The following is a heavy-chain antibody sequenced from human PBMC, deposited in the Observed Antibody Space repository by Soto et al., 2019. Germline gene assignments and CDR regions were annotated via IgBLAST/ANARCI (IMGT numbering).Heavy chain of an antibody. CDR1: GFTFRSYA. Sequence: EVQLLESRGGLLQPGGSLRLSCAASGFTFRSYAMSWVRQAPGKGLEWVSGISNSGGRTYYTEAVKGRFTISRDNSKNTLYLQMNSLRAEDTALYYCAKDNGPPGTSDWYFDFWGRGTLVSVSS. D-gene: IGHD2-8*01. CDR2: ISNSGGRT. V-gene: IGHV3-23*01. J-gene: IGHJ2*01. CDR3: AKDNGPPGTSDWYFDF.